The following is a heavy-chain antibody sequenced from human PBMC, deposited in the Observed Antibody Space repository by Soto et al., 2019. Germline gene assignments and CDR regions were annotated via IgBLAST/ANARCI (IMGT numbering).Heavy chain of an antibody. CDR1: GFTVSSHY. J-gene: IGHJ5*02. CDR2: IYSGGST. V-gene: IGHV3-53*02. Sequence: EVQLVETGGGLIQPGGSLRLSCAASGFTVSSHYMSWVRQAPGKGLEWVSVIYSGGSTYYADSVKGRFTISRDNSKNTLYLQMNSLRAEDTAVYYCARDLSSNWFDPWGQGTLVTVSS. CDR3: ARDLSSNWFDP.